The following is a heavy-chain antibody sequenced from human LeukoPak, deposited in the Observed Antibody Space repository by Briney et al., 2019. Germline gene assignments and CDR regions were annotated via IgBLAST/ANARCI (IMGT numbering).Heavy chain of an antibody. D-gene: IGHD6-19*01. Sequence: GGSLRLSCAASGFAFSRYWMPWVRQAPGKGLVWVSRINSDGSSTSYADSVKGRFTISRDNSKNTLYLQMNSLRAEDTAVYYCAKDLAVGYFDYWGQGTLVTVSS. CDR2: INSDGSST. CDR3: AKDLAVGYFDY. J-gene: IGHJ4*02. CDR1: GFAFSRYW. V-gene: IGHV3-74*01.